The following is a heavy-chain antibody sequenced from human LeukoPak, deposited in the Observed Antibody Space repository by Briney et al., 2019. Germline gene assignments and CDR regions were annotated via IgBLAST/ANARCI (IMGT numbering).Heavy chain of an antibody. CDR1: GFTFDDYG. Sequence: PGGSLGLSCAASGFTFDDYGMHWVRQAPGKGLEWVAVIWYDGSNKYYADSVKGRFTIFRDNSKNTLYLQMNSLRAEDTAVYYCAKGCYDFWSGYEGYYFDYWGQGTLVTVSS. D-gene: IGHD3-3*01. CDR2: IWYDGSNK. CDR3: AKGCYDFWSGYEGYYFDY. J-gene: IGHJ4*02. V-gene: IGHV3-33*06.